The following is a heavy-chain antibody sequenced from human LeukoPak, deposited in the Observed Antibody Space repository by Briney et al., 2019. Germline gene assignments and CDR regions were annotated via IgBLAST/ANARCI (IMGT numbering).Heavy chain of an antibody. Sequence: GGSLRLSCAASGFTFSSYSMNWVRQAPGKGLEWVSSISSSSSYIYYADSVKGRFTISRDNAKNSLYLQMNSLRAEDTAVYYCARDRTIFGVVIPFDYWGQGTLVTVSS. J-gene: IGHJ4*02. D-gene: IGHD3-3*01. V-gene: IGHV3-21*01. CDR3: ARDRTIFGVVIPFDY. CDR1: GFTFSSYS. CDR2: ISSSSSYI.